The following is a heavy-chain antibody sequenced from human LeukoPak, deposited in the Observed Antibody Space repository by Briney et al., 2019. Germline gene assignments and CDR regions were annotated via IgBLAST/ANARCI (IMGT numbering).Heavy chain of an antibody. CDR1: GDSVSSNSVT. J-gene: IGHJ6*02. CDR3: ARESLRYYYYGMDV. CDR2: TYYRSTWYN. V-gene: IGHV6-1*01. Sequence: SQTLSLTCAISGDSVSSNSVTWNWIRQSPSRGLEWLGRTYYRSTWYNDYAVSVRGRITVNPDTSKNQFSLHLNSVTPEDTAVYYCARESLRYYYYGMDVWGQGTTVTVSS.